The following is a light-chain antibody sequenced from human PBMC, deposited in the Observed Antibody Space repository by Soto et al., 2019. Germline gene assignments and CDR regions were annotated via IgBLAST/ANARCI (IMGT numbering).Light chain of an antibody. V-gene: IGLV4-69*01. CDR2: LNSDGSH. CDR1: SGHSSYA. J-gene: IGLJ3*02. CDR3: QTWGTGIWV. Sequence: QLVLTQSPSASASLGASVKLTCTLSSGHSSYAIAWHQQQPEKGPRYLMKLNSDGSHSKGDGIPDRFSGSSSGAERYLTISRLQSEDKADYYCQTWGTGIWVFGGGTKLTVL.